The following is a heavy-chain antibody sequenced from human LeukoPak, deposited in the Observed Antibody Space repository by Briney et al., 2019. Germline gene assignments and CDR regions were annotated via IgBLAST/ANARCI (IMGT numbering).Heavy chain of an antibody. D-gene: IGHD1-26*01. Sequence: GSLRLSCAASGFTVSKYYMSWVPHAPGEGVGGVSVIYSGGNTYYADSVQGRFTISRDNSKNTLYLQMNNLRAEDTAVYYCARERVGAGYYMDVWGKGTTVTISS. CDR1: GFTVSKYY. CDR2: IYSGGNT. J-gene: IGHJ6*03. V-gene: IGHV3-53*01. CDR3: ARERVGAGYYMDV.